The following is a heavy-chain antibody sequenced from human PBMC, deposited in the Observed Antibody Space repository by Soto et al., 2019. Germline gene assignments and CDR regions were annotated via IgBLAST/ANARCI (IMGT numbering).Heavy chain of an antibody. CDR3: ARVQSGDYLRTYYFDY. V-gene: IGHV1-18*01. Sequence: ASLKVSCKASGYTFTIYGISWVRQAPGQGLEWMGWISTYNGNTNYAQKLQGRVTMTTDTSTSTAYMELRSLRSDDTAVYYCARVQSGDYLRTYYFDYWGQGTLVTVSS. CDR1: GYTFTIYG. CDR2: ISTYNGNT. D-gene: IGHD3-22*01. J-gene: IGHJ4*02.